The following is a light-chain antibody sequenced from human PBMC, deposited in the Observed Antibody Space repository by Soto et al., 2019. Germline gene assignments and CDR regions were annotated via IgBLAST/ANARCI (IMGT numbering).Light chain of an antibody. Sequence: DIPMTQSPSSLSASVGDRIMITCRASQNVNNHLNWYQQSPGKAPKVLIFAASNLQSGVPSRFSGSGSGTDFTLTITNLQPDDFATYYCQQTYNIPYTFGQGTKVEI. CDR1: QNVNNH. V-gene: IGKV1-39*01. J-gene: IGKJ1*01. CDR3: QQTYNIPYT. CDR2: AAS.